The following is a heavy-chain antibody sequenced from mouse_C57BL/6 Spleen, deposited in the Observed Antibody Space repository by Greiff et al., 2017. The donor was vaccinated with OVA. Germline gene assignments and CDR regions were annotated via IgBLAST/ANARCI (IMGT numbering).Heavy chain of an antibody. Sequence: VQLKESGPELVKPGASVKISCKASGYSFTGYYMNWVKQSPEKSLEWIGEINPSTGGTTYNQKFKAKATLTVDKSSSTAYMQLKSLTSEDSAVYYCARRGFGQDYFDYWGQGTTLTVSS. J-gene: IGHJ2*01. V-gene: IGHV1-42*01. CDR1: GYSFTGYY. CDR2: INPSTGGT. CDR3: ARRGFGQDYFDY. D-gene: IGHD3-3*01.